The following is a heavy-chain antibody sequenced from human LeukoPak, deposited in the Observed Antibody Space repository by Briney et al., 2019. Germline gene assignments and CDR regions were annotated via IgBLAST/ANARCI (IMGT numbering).Heavy chain of an antibody. D-gene: IGHD3-10*01. J-gene: IGHJ4*02. Sequence: PGRSLRLSCAASGFTFSSYAMHWVRQAPGKGLEWVAVISYDGSNKHYADSVKGRFTISRDNSKNTLYLQMNSLRAEDTAVYYCARDGEILWFGELLYWGQGTLVTVSS. V-gene: IGHV3-30*04. CDR1: GFTFSSYA. CDR3: ARDGEILWFGELLY. CDR2: ISYDGSNK.